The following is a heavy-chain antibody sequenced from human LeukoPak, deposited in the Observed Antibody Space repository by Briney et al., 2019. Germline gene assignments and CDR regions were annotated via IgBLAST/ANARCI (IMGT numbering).Heavy chain of an antibody. J-gene: IGHJ6*03. CDR3: ARDHSSLWFGESTYMDV. Sequence: GGSLRLSCGASGFTFNSYSMNCVRQAPGKGLEWVSSISSSSSYIYYADSVKGRFTITRDNAKNSLYLQMNSLRAEDTAVYYCARDHSSLWFGESTYMDVWGKGTTVTVSS. V-gene: IGHV3-21*01. D-gene: IGHD3-10*01. CDR2: ISSSSSYI. CDR1: GFTFNSYS.